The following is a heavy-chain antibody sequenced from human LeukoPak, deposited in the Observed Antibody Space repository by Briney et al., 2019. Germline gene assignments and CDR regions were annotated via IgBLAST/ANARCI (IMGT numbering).Heavy chain of an antibody. V-gene: IGHV3-74*01. CDR2: INGEGGT. CDR3: ARDLVYGSGSCGH. J-gene: IGHJ4*02. CDR1: GFTFSNYW. D-gene: IGHD3-10*01. Sequence: GGSLRLSCAASGFTFSNYWMQWVRQAPGKGLVWVSRINGEGGTSYADSVKGRFTISRDNAKNTVHLQMNSLRAEDTAVYYCARDLVYGSGSCGHWGQGTLVTVYS.